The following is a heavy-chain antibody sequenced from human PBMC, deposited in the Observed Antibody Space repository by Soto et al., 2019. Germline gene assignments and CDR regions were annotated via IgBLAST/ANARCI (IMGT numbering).Heavy chain of an antibody. Sequence: EVQLLESGGGLVQPGGSLRLSCASSGFTFNNYAMSWVRQAPGKGLEWVSHISSSGGSTYYADSVKGRFTISRDNSKNTLYLQMHSLRAEDTAVYYCAKDLYGGTSFFDYWGQGALVTVSS. CDR1: GFTFNNYA. J-gene: IGHJ4*02. V-gene: IGHV3-23*01. CDR2: ISSSGGST. D-gene: IGHD4-17*01. CDR3: AKDLYGGTSFFDY.